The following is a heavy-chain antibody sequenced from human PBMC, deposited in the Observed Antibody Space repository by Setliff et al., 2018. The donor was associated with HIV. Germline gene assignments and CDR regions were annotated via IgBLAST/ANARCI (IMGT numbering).Heavy chain of an antibody. J-gene: IGHJ5*02. CDR3: ARAPNSPYYSNFWYADH. CDR2: FYPGDSDT. CDR1: GYSFNTYW. V-gene: IGHV5-51*01. Sequence: PGESLKISCKTSGYSFNTYWIGWVRQMPGKGLEWMAIFYPGDSDTRYSPSFQSQVTVSADKSIGTAYPQWDSLKASDTALYFCARAPNSPYYSNFWYADHWGQGTLVTVSS. D-gene: IGHD3-22*01.